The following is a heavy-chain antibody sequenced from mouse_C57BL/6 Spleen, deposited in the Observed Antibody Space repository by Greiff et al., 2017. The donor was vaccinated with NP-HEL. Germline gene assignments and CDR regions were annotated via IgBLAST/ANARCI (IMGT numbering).Heavy chain of an antibody. CDR2: ISSGSSTI. CDR1: GFTFSDYG. J-gene: IGHJ4*01. D-gene: IGHD1-1*01. V-gene: IGHV5-17*01. Sequence: EVMLVESGGGLVKPGGSLKLSCAASGFTFSDYGMHWVRQAPEKGLEWVAYISSGSSTIYYADTVKGRFTISRDNAKNTLFLQMTSLRSEDTAMYYCARGPTTVSCGAMDYWGQGTSVTVSS. CDR3: ARGPTTVSCGAMDY.